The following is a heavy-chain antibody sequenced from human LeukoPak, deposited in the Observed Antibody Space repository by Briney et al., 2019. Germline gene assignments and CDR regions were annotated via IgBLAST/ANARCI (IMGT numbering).Heavy chain of an antibody. CDR1: GFTFSSYS. J-gene: IGHJ6*02. CDR3: ARWGGDYGMDV. CDR2: ISSSSSYI. Sequence: GGSLRLSCAASGFTFSSYSMNWVRQAPGKGLEWVSSISSSSSYIYYADSVKGRFTISRDNSKNTLYLQMGSLRAEDMAVYYCARWGGDYGMDVWGQGTTVTVSS. D-gene: IGHD3-16*01. V-gene: IGHV3-21*01.